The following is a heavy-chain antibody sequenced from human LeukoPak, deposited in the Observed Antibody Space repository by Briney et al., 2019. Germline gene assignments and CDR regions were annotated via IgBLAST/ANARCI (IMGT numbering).Heavy chain of an antibody. J-gene: IGHJ5*02. CDR1: GGSISSYY. D-gene: IGHD1-26*01. CDR2: MYHSGST. V-gene: IGHV4-38-2*02. CDR3: ARDTRSSTNWFDP. Sequence: SETLSLTCTVSGGSISSYYWGWIRQPPGKGLEWIGSMYHSGSTYYNPSLKSRVSISVDTSKKQFSLKLTSVTAADTAVYYCARDTRSSTNWFDPWGQGALVTVSS.